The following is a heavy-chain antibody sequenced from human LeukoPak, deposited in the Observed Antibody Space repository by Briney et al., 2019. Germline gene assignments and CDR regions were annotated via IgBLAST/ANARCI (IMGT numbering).Heavy chain of an antibody. CDR2: IRYDGSNK. Sequence: PGGSLRLSCAASGFTFSSYGMHWVRQAPGKGLEWVAFIRYDGSNKYYADSVKGRFTIPRDNSKNTLYLQMNSLRAEDTALYYCARAYYYDSSGYSSAFDIWGQGTMVTVSS. CDR3: ARAYYYDSSGYSSAFDI. D-gene: IGHD3-22*01. V-gene: IGHV3-30*02. CDR1: GFTFSSYG. J-gene: IGHJ3*02.